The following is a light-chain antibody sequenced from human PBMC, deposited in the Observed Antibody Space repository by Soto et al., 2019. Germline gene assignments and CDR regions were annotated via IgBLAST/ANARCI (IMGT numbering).Light chain of an antibody. J-gene: IGLJ3*02. V-gene: IGLV4-69*02. CDR3: QSWGTGIQV. CDR2: INSDGSH. CDR1: SGHSTYA. Sequence: QPVLTQSPSASASLGASVKLTCTLSSGHSTYAIAWHQKQSEKGPRFLMKINSDGSHSKGDGFFDRFSGSSSGAERHLTISSLQSEDEADYDCQSWGTGIQVFGGGIKLTVL.